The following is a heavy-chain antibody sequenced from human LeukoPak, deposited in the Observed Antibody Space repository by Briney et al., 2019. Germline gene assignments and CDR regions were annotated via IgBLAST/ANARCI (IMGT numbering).Heavy chain of an antibody. CDR3: AREGYCSSTSCGPIYY. V-gene: IGHV3-7*01. D-gene: IGHD2-2*01. CDR1: GFTFSDYW. Sequence: PGGSLRLSCAVSGFTFSDYWMNWVRQAPGKGLEWVASIRQDGSEKSYVDSVKGRFTISRDNTKNSLFLQMNSLRAEDTAVYYCAREGYCSSTSCGPIYYWGQGTLVTVSS. J-gene: IGHJ4*02. CDR2: IRQDGSEK.